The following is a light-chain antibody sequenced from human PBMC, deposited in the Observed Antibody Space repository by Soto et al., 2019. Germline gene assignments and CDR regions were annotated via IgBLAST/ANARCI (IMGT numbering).Light chain of an antibody. CDR2: GAS. CDR3: QQYNNWPRT. J-gene: IGKJ1*01. Sequence: IVLAHAPDTLSFSPGEIATLSFRASQSVSINLAWYQQKPGQAPRLLIYGASTRATGIPARFSGSGSGTEFTLTISSLQSEDFAVYYCQQYNNWPRTFGQGTKVDIK. V-gene: IGKV3-15*01. CDR1: QSVSIN.